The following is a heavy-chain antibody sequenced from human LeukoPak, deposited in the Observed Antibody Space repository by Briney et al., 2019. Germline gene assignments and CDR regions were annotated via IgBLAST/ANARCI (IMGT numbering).Heavy chain of an antibody. Sequence: GGSLRLSCAASGFTFSSYAMSWVRQAPGKGLEWVSAISGSGGSTYYADSVEGRFTISRDNSKNTLYLQMNSLRAEDTAVYYCALPPGDYGGGVDYWGQGTLVTVSS. CDR3: ALPPGDYGGGVDY. V-gene: IGHV3-23*01. J-gene: IGHJ4*02. CDR2: ISGSGGST. CDR1: GFTFSSYA. D-gene: IGHD4-23*01.